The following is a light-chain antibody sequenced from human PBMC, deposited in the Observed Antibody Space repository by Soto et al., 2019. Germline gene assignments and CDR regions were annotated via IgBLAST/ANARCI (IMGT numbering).Light chain of an antibody. CDR3: QQYYSLPYT. CDR1: QGISQD. V-gene: IGKV1-33*01. Sequence: DIQMSQSPSSLSASVGDRVTITCQASQGISQDLNWYQQKPGKAPKLLMYAASNLETGVPSRFSGSGSETDFTFTISSLQPEDIATYDCQQYYSLPYTFGQGTKLEI. CDR2: AAS. J-gene: IGKJ2*01.